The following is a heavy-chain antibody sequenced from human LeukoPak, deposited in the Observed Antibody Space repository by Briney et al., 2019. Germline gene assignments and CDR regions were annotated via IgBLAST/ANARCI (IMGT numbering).Heavy chain of an antibody. J-gene: IGHJ4*02. CDR1: GGSISSGGYY. CDR3: ARSNKRGYSYGYVFDY. CDR2: IYYSGST. Sequence: SETLSLTCTVSGGSISSGGYYWSWIRQHPGKGLEWIGYIYYSGSTYYNPSLKSRVTISVDKSKNQFSLKLSSVTAADTAVYYCARSNKRGYSYGYVFDYWGQGTLVTVSS. V-gene: IGHV4-31*03. D-gene: IGHD5-18*01.